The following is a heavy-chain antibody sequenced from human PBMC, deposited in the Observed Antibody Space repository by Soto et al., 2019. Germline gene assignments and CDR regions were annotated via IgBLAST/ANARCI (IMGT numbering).Heavy chain of an antibody. D-gene: IGHD3-3*01. CDR2: ISAYNGNT. Sequence: GASVKVSCKASGYTFTSHGISWVRQSPGPGLEWMGWISAYNGNTNYAQKLQGRVTMTTDTSTSTAYMELRSLRSDDTAVYYCARDRWYYDFWSGYENWFDPWGKGSLVTVSS. V-gene: IGHV1-18*01. CDR3: ARDRWYYDFWSGYENWFDP. J-gene: IGHJ5*02. CDR1: GYTFTSHG.